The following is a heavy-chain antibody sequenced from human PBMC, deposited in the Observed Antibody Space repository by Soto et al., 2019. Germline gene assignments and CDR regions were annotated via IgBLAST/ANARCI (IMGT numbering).Heavy chain of an antibody. Sequence: QVQLVQSGAEVKKPGSSVKVSCKASGGTFSSYAISWVRQAPGQGLEWMVGIIPIFGTANYAQKFQGRVTISTDESTSTALMERSSLRSDDTAVYYFARESRYYSGGSCYFSPRIYYWGQGTLVIFSS. J-gene: IGHJ4*02. V-gene: IGHV1-69*05. CDR2: IIPIFGTA. D-gene: IGHD2-15*01. CDR1: GGTFSSYA. CDR3: ARESRYYSGGSCYFSPRIYY.